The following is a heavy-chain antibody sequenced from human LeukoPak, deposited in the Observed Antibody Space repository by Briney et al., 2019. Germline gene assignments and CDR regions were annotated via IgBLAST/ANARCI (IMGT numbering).Heavy chain of an antibody. V-gene: IGHV4-39*01. Sequence: SETLSLTCTVSGGSISSSSYYWGWIRQPPGKGLEWIGSIYYSGSTYYNPSLKSRVTISVDAPKNQFSLKLSSVTAADTAVYYCAVSGCSGGSCYSSPPPWGQGTLVTVSS. CDR3: AVSGCSGGSCYSSPPP. J-gene: IGHJ4*02. CDR1: GGSISSSSYY. D-gene: IGHD2-15*01. CDR2: IYYSGST.